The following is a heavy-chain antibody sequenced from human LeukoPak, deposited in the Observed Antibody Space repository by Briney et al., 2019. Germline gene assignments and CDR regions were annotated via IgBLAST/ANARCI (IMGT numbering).Heavy chain of an antibody. V-gene: IGHV3-23*01. CDR3: AKDPSAQITGDREDWFDP. D-gene: IGHD7-27*01. CDR2: ISGSGGST. CDR1: GFTFSNYA. Sequence: GGSLRLSCAASGFTFSNYAMSWVRQAPGKGLEWVSGISGSGGSTNYADSVKGRFTVSRDNSKNTLYLQMNSLRAEDTAVYYCAKDPSAQITGDREDWFDPWGQGTLVTVSS. J-gene: IGHJ5*02.